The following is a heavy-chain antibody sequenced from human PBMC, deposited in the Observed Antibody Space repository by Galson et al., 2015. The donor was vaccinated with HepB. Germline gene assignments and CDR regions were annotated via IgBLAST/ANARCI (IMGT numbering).Heavy chain of an antibody. CDR3: ARGVMERDGYNEGY. J-gene: IGHJ4*02. V-gene: IGHV7-4-1*02. CDR2: INTNTGNP. D-gene: IGHD5-24*01. CDR1: GYTFTSYA. Sequence: SCKASGYTFTSYAMNWVRQAPGQGLEWMGWINTNTGNPTYAQGFTGRFVFSLDTSVSTAYLQISSLKAEDTAVYYCARGVMERDGYNEGYWGQGTLVTVSS.